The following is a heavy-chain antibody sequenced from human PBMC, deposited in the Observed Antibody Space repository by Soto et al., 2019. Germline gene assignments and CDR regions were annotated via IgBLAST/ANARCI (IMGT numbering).Heavy chain of an antibody. CDR3: ARGERRSVLIVSVFEY. CDR1: GASLTSNNYY. CDR2: VYYSGST. D-gene: IGHD3-16*02. V-gene: IGHV4-39*02. Sequence: QVEMQESGPGLVRPSETLSLTCPVSGASLTSNNYYWGWIRQSPGKGLEWIGTVYYSGSTYYNPSLMSRVSISVDMSNFSLNMRSVTAADTAVYYCARGERRSVLIVSVFEYWGQGKLVSVSS. J-gene: IGHJ4*02.